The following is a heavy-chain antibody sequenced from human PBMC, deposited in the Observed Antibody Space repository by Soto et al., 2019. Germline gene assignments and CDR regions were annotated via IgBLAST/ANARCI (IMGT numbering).Heavy chain of an antibody. D-gene: IGHD2-2*01. CDR3: AREDSIIIPAVSDF. CDR1: VFTFNNYG. V-gene: IGHV3-21*01. Sequence: KPGGSLRLSCVFSVFTFNNYGINWVRQAPGKGLEWVSTVSKSDYTYYSDSVKGRFTISRDNAKNSVSLQMNTLRAEDTAVYYCAREDSIIIPAVSDFWGQGTLVTVSS. CDR2: VSKSDYT. J-gene: IGHJ4*02.